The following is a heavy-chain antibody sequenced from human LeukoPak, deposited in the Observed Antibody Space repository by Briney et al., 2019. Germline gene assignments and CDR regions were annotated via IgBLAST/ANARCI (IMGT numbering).Heavy chain of an antibody. J-gene: IGHJ4*02. CDR3: ARGNKDYGDYARGLSDY. Sequence: ASVKVSCKASGYTFTSYYMHWVRQAPGQGLEWMGWINPNSGNTGYALKFQGRVTMTRNTSITTAYMELSSLRSEDTAVYYCARGNKDYGDYARGLSDYWGQGTLVTVSS. CDR1: GYTFTSYY. CDR2: INPNSGNT. D-gene: IGHD4-17*01. V-gene: IGHV1-8*02.